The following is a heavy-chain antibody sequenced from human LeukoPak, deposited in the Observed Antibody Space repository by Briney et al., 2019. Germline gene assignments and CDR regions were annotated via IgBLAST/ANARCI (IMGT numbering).Heavy chain of an antibody. J-gene: IGHJ4*02. Sequence: SETLSLTCTVSGVSLSTSTYYWGWIRQPPGKGLEWIASIYYIGNTYYNPSLRSRVTISVETSKNHFSLKLSSVTAADTAIYYCASDYGDSYHFDYWGQGTLVTVSS. CDR2: IYYIGNT. D-gene: IGHD4-17*01. V-gene: IGHV4-39*02. CDR3: ASDYGDSYHFDY. CDR1: GVSLSTSTYY.